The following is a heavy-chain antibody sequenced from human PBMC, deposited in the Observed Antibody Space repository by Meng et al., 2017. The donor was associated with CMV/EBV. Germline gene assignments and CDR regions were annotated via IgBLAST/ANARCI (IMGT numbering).Heavy chain of an antibody. CDR3: ARVTQLAPKQLRSLYYFDY. V-gene: IGHV1-46*01. CDR1: GYTFTSYY. Sequence: ASVKVFCKASGYTFTSYYMHWVRQAPGQGLEWMGIINPSGGSTSYAQKFQGRVTMTRDTSTSTVYMELSSLRSEDTAVYYCARVTQLAPKQLRSLYYFDYWGQGTLVTVSS. D-gene: IGHD6-6*01. CDR2: INPSGGST. J-gene: IGHJ4*02.